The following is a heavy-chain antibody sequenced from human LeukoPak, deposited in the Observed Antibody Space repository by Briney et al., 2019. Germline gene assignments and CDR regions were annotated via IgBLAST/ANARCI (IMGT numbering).Heavy chain of an antibody. Sequence: ASVKVSCKASGGTFSSDAISWVRQAPGQGLEWMGGIIPIFGTANYAQKFQGRVTITADESTSTAYMELSSLRSEDTAVYYCARALGIVGAHNDYWGQGTLVTVSS. D-gene: IGHD1-26*01. CDR2: IIPIFGTA. CDR3: ARALGIVGAHNDY. CDR1: GGTFSSDA. J-gene: IGHJ4*02. V-gene: IGHV1-69*13.